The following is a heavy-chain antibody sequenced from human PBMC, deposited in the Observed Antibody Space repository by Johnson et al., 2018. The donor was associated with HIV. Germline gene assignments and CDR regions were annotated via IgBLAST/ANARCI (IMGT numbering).Heavy chain of an antibody. J-gene: IGHJ3*02. CDR2: IDWSGGRT. CDR3: ARRGITIVADAFDI. D-gene: IGHD3-10*01. V-gene: IGHV3-20*04. Sequence: VQLVESGGGVARPGGSLRLSCAASGFTFDDYGMSWVRQAPGKGLEWVSGIDWSGGRTGYADSVQGRFTISRDNAKKLLYLQMYSLRAEDTAFYYCARRGITIVADAFDIWGLGTLVTVSS. CDR1: GFTFDDYG.